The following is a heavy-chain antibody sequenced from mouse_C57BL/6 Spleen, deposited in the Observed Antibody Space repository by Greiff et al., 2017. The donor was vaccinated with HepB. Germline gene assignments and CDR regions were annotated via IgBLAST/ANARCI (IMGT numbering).Heavy chain of an antibody. CDR3: ARRGDYDYDGRFFYAMDY. V-gene: IGHV15-2*01. J-gene: IGHJ4*01. D-gene: IGHD2-4*01. CDR2: ILPSIGRT. CDR1: DSEVFPIAY. Sequence: QVQLQQSGSELRSPGSSVKLSCKDFDSEVFPIAYMSWVRQKPGHGFEWIGGILPSIGRTIYGEKFEDKATLDADTLSNTAYLELNSLTSEDSAIYYCARRGDYDYDGRFFYAMDYWGQGTSVTVSS.